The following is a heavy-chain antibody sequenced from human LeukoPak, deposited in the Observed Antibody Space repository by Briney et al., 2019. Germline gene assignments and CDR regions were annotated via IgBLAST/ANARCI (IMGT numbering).Heavy chain of an antibody. CDR1: GFTFSSYS. D-gene: IGHD6-13*01. J-gene: IGHJ4*02. CDR3: TRDEAAATN. Sequence: PGGSLRLSRAASGFTFSSYSMNWVRQAPGKGPEWVANIKQDGREKHYVDSVKGRFTISRDNAKSSLYLQMNSLRVEDTAVYYCTRDEAAATNWGQGTLVTVSS. CDR2: IKQDGREK. V-gene: IGHV3-7*01.